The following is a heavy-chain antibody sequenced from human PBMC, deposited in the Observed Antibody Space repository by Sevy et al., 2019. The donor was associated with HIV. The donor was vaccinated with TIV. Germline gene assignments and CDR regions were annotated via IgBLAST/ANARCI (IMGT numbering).Heavy chain of an antibody. V-gene: IGHV3-11*01. CDR2: ISSGGSNK. CDR3: ARVRYNYGSYYFDY. J-gene: IGHJ4*02. CDR1: TFTFSDYY. D-gene: IGHD5-18*01. Sequence: LSLTCAASTFTFSDYYMTWIRQAPGKGLEWVSHISSGGSNKYYADSVKGRFTISRDNAKNSLYLQMNSLRVEDTALCYCARVRYNYGSYYFDYWGQGTLVTVSS.